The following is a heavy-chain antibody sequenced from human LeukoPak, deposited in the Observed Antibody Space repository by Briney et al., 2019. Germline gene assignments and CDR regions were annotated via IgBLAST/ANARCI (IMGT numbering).Heavy chain of an antibody. CDR2: ISDYNGNT. CDR1: GYTFTSYG. CDR3: VSIPFRNSLPVSWVDT. Sequence: AAVTVSCKASGYTFTSYGISRVRQAPGQGLEWMGWISDYNGNTNYAQKLQGRVTMTTDTSTSTAYMELRSLRSAASAVYYCVSIPFRNSLPVSWVDTCGPGTLGTASS. D-gene: IGHD1-14*01. V-gene: IGHV1-18*01. J-gene: IGHJ5*01.